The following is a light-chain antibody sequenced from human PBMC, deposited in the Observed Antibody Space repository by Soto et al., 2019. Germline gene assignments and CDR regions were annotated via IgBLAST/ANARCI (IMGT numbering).Light chain of an antibody. CDR2: AAS. J-gene: IGKJ5*01. Sequence: DIQLTQSPSFLSASVGDRVTITCRASQGISNYVLWYQQKPGKAPKLLIYAASTLESGVALRFSGSGSGTEFTLTISSLQPEDFAIYYCQHLDSYPITFGQGTRLEIK. CDR1: QGISNY. V-gene: IGKV1-9*01. CDR3: QHLDSYPIT.